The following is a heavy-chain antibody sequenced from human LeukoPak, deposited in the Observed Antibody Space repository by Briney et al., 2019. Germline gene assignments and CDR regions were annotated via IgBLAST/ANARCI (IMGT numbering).Heavy chain of an antibody. D-gene: IGHD5-24*01. CDR1: GFTFRSYA. Sequence: PGGSLRLSCAASGFTFRSYAMHWVRQAPGKGLEWVALISYAGNIKYYADSVKGRFTISRDNAKNSLYLQMNSLRAGDTAVYYCARTIEMATISYFDYWGQGTLVTVSS. CDR2: ISYAGNIK. CDR3: ARTIEMATISYFDY. J-gene: IGHJ4*02. V-gene: IGHV3-30*04.